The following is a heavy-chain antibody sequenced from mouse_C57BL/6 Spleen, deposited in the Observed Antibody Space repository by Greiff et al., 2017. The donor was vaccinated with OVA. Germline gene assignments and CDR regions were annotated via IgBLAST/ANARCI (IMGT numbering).Heavy chain of an antibody. D-gene: IGHD2-5*01. CDR1: GYTFTSYW. J-gene: IGHJ3*01. V-gene: IGHV1-64*01. Sequence: QVQLQQPGAELVKPGASVKLSCKASGYTFTSYWMHWVKQRPGQGLEWIGMIHPNSGSTNYNEKFKSKATLTVDKSSSTAYMQLSSLTSEDSAVYYGAKEGSNPGWFAYWGQGTLVTVSA. CDR2: IHPNSGST. CDR3: AKEGSNPGWFAY.